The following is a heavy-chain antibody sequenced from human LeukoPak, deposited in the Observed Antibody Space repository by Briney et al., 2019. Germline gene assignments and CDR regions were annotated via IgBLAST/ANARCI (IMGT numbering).Heavy chain of an antibody. CDR2: ISAYNGNT. J-gene: IGHJ4*02. CDR1: GYTFTSYG. V-gene: IGHV1-18*01. D-gene: IGHD5-12*01. CDR3: ARDWGYSGPEVGDY. Sequence: HGASVKVSCKASGYTFTSYGISWVRQAPGQGLEWMGWISAYNGNTNYAQKLQGRVIMTTDTSTSTAYMELRSLRSDDTAVYYCARDWGYSGPEVGDYWGQGTLVTVSS.